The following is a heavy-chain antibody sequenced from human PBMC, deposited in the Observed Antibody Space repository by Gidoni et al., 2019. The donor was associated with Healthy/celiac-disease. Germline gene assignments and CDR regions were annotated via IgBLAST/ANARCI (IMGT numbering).Heavy chain of an antibody. CDR1: GFTFADYT. CDR3: AKDRVAVAQYYFDY. CDR2: ISWNSGSI. J-gene: IGHJ4*02. V-gene: IGHV3-9*01. Sequence: EVPLVDSGGGLVHPGRSLGLSCAASGFTFADYTMHWVRQAPGKGLEWVSGISWNSGSIGYADSVKGRFTISRDNAKNSLYLQMNSLRAEDTALYYCAKDRVAVAQYYFDYWGQGTLVTVSS. D-gene: IGHD6-19*01.